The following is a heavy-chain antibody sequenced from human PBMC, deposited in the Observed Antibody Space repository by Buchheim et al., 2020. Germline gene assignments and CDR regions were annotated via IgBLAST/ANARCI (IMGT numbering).Heavy chain of an antibody. CDR3: ARDPVGRTYGMDV. V-gene: IGHV2-70*04. Sequence: QVTLKESGPALVKPTQTLTLTCTFSGFSLSTSGMRVSWIRQPPGKALEWLARIDWDDNKFYSTSLETRLTISKDTSKNQVVLTLTNMGPLDTATYYCARDPVGRTYGMDVWGQGTT. CDR1: GFSLSTSGMR. J-gene: IGHJ6*02. D-gene: IGHD3-10*01. CDR2: IDWDDNK.